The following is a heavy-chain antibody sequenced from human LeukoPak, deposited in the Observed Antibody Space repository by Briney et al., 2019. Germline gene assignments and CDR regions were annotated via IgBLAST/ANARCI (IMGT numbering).Heavy chain of an antibody. D-gene: IGHD3-22*01. V-gene: IGHV3-48*03. CDR2: ISSSGSTI. J-gene: IGHJ3*02. CDR1: GFTFSSYE. CDR3: ARCPYYDLSDAFDI. Sequence: GGSLRLSCAASGFTFSSYEMNWVRQAPGKGLEWVSYISSSGSTIYYADSVKGRFTISRDNAKNSLYLQMNSLRAEDTAVYYCARCPYYDLSDAFDIWGQGTMVTVSS.